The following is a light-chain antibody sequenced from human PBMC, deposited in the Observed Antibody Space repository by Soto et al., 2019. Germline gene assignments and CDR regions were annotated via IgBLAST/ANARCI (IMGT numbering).Light chain of an antibody. CDR1: QSISSW. V-gene: IGKV1-5*03. J-gene: IGKJ2*01. CDR2: KAS. CDR3: QQYNSYPYT. Sequence: DIQMTQSPSTLSASVGDRVTITCRASQSISSWLAWYQQKPGEAPKLLIYKASSLESGVPSRFSGSGSGTEFTLTISSLQPDDFATYYCQQYNSYPYTFGQGTKVDIK.